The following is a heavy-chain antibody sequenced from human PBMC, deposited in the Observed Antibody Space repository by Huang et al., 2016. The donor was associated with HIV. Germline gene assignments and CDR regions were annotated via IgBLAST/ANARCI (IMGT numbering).Heavy chain of an antibody. Sequence: QVQMIQSGPAVKKPGASVKVPCRGVSGYTLSGLAMHWVRQAPGKGLEWMGGFDTEEGEIVYAKKFQGRVTMTKETSTDTAYLEMRNLRSEDTAMYFCTAGDFGDYEPLDYWGQGTLITVTS. J-gene: IGHJ4*02. CDR2: FDTEEGEI. V-gene: IGHV1-24*01. D-gene: IGHD4-17*01. CDR3: TAGDFGDYEPLDY. CDR1: GYTLSGLA.